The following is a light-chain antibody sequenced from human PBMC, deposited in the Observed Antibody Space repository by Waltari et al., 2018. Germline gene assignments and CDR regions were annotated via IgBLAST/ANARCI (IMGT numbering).Light chain of an antibody. CDR1: ELGDKY. J-gene: IGLJ3*02. CDR2: QDT. CDR3: QAWDRGTWV. Sequence: SYELTPPPSVSVSPGQTARITCSGAELGDKYACWYQQKPGQSPVLVIYQDTKRPSGIPERFSGSSSGNTATLTIRGTQAMDEADYYCQAWDRGTWVFGGGTKLTVL. V-gene: IGLV3-1*01.